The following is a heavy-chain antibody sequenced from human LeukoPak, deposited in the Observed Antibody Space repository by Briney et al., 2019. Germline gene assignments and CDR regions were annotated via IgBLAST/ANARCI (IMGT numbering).Heavy chain of an antibody. Sequence: GGSLRLSCAASGFTFSSYVMNWVHQAPGKGLEWVSVISGGGGSTYSADSVKGRFTISRDNSKHTLFLQMNSLRAEDTAVYYCAKGGYCSSTSCYVGWFDPWGQGTLVTVSS. CDR3: AKGGYCSSTSCYVGWFDP. D-gene: IGHD2-2*01. J-gene: IGHJ5*02. V-gene: IGHV3-23*01. CDR2: ISGGGGST. CDR1: GFTFSSYV.